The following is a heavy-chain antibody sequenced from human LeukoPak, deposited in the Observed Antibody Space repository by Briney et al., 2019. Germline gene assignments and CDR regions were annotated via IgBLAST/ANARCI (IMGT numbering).Heavy chain of an antibody. J-gene: IGHJ3*02. D-gene: IGHD3-22*01. CDR3: AREIVVVNVDAFDI. CDR1: RFTFSSYG. CDR2: ISYDGSNK. Sequence: GGSLRLSCAASRFTFSSYGMHWVRQAPGKGLEWVAVISYDGSNKYYADSVKGRFTISRDNSKNTLYLQMNSLRAEDTAVYYCAREIVVVNVDAFDIWGQGTMVTVSS. V-gene: IGHV3-30*03.